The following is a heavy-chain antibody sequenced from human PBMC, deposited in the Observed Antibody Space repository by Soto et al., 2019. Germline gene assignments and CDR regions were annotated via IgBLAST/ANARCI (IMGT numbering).Heavy chain of an antibody. V-gene: IGHV4-39*01. CDR1: GGSISSSSYY. J-gene: IGHJ2*01. D-gene: IGHD2-21*01. CDR2: IYYSVST. Sequence: PSETLSLTCTVSGGSISSSSYYWGWIRHPPGKGLEWIGSIYYSVSTYYNPSLKSRVTISVDTSKNQFSLKLSSVTAADTAVYYCARPISDGYPWYYDLWGRGTLVTVYS. CDR3: ARPISDGYPWYYDL.